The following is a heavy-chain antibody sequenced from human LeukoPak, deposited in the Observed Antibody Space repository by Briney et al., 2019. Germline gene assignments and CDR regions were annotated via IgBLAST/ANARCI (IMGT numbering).Heavy chain of an antibody. CDR1: GFTFSGSA. D-gene: IGHD3-22*01. V-gene: IGHV3-73*01. CDR2: IRSKANSYAT. CDR3: TPLHDSKVDSAPFDY. J-gene: IGHJ4*02. Sequence: GGSLKLSCAASGFTFSGSAMHWVRQASGKGLEWVGRIRSKANSYATAYAASLKGRFTISRDDSKNTAYLQMNSLKTEDTAVYYCTPLHDSKVDSAPFDYWGQGTLVTVSS.